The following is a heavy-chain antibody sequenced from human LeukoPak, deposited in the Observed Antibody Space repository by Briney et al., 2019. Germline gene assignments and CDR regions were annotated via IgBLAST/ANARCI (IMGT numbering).Heavy chain of an antibody. D-gene: IGHD2-15*01. CDR2: TSSSDAGK. Sequence: GGSLRLSCVASGLTFTSYWMSWVRRAPGKGLEWVSATSSSDAGKYYADSVRGRFTISRDNSRNTMYLQMNSLRVEDAAVYYCAKAPVTSCRGAFCYPFDSWGQGTLVTVSS. V-gene: IGHV3-23*01. CDR3: AKAPVTSCRGAFCYPFDS. J-gene: IGHJ4*02. CDR1: GLTFTSYW.